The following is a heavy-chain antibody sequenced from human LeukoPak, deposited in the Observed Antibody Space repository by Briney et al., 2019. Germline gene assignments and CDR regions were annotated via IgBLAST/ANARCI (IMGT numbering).Heavy chain of an antibody. V-gene: IGHV3-23*01. CDR2: TGYGGDNT. D-gene: IGHD5-24*01. Sequence: GGSLRLSCAASGFTFSSFGMIWVPQAPGKGLKWASVTGYGGDNTYYADSVKGRFTTSRDNSTNTLYLQMNSLRAEDTAVYYCARTRDGPFDYWGQGTLVTVSS. J-gene: IGHJ4*02. CDR1: GFTFSSFG. CDR3: ARTRDGPFDY.